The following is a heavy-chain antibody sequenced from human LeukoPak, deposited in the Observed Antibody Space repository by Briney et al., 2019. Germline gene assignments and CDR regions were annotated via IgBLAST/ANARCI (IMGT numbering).Heavy chain of an antibody. D-gene: IGHD2-21*01. V-gene: IGHV4-39*07. CDR1: GGSISSSSYY. J-gene: IGHJ4*02. CDR2: IDYSVRA. Sequence: SETLSFTCTVSGGSISSSSYYWGWSRQPPGKRLEWIGSIDYSVRAYYNPSLKTRVTISVHTSKNQFSLKLSSVTAADTAVYYCARGVVIAPQTFDYWGQGTLVTVSS. CDR3: ARGVVIAPQTFDY.